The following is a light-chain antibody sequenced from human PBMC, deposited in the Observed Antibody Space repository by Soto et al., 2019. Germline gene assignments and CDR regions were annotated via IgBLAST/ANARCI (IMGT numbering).Light chain of an antibody. V-gene: IGKV3-20*01. CDR2: GAS. CDR1: QSVSSSY. J-gene: IGKJ5*01. Sequence: EIVLTQSPGTLSLSPGERATLSRRASQSVSSSYLAWYQQKPGQAPRLLIYGASSRATGIPDRFSGSGSGTDFTLTISRLEPEDFAVYYCQQYGSSITFGQGTRQEIK. CDR3: QQYGSSIT.